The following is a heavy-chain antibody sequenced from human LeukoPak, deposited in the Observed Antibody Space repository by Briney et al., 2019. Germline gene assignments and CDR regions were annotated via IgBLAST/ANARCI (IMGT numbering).Heavy chain of an antibody. D-gene: IGHD3-10*01. CDR1: GYTFTSYY. V-gene: IGHV1-2*02. J-gene: IGHJ4*02. CDR2: INPNSGGT. CDR3: ASWNTVWFGELSIC. Sequence: ASVKVSCKASGYTFTSYYMHWVRQAPGQGLEWMGWINPNSGGTNYAQKFQGRVTMTRDTSISTAYMELSRLRADDTAVYYCASWNTVWFGELSICWGQGTLVTVSS.